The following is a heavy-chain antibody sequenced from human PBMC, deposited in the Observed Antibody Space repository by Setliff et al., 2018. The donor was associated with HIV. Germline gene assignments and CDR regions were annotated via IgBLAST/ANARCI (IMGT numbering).Heavy chain of an antibody. Sequence: PSETLSLTCTVSGGSIVSSSYYWGWIRQPPGKGLEWIGTMYYRGTTYNNPSLKSRATFSADTSKNQFSLNLNSVTATDTAVYYCARQGLTMNRGVPAPILYYFDYWGPGILVTVSS. J-gene: IGHJ4*02. D-gene: IGHD3-10*01. CDR2: MYYRGTT. CDR3: ARQGLTMNRGVPAPILYYFDY. CDR1: GGSIVSSSYY. V-gene: IGHV4-39*01.